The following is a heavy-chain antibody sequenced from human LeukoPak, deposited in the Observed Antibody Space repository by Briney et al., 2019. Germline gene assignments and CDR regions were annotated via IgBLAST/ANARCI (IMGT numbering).Heavy chain of an antibody. V-gene: IGHV4-34*01. CDR3: ARRTRLPAAYYYYYMDV. J-gene: IGHJ6*03. CDR2: INHIGWT. D-gene: IGHD4-11*01. CDR1: GGSFSGYY. Sequence: SETLSLTCVVYGGSFSGYYGTWIRQPPGKGLEWIGEINHIGWTSSNPSLESRVTISMDESKNHFSLRLTSVTAADTGLYYCARRTRLPAAYYYYYMDVWGKGTTVTVSS.